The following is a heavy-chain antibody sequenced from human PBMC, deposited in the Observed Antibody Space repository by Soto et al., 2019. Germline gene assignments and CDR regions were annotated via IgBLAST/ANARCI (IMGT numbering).Heavy chain of an antibody. Sequence: GESLKISCKGSGYSFTSYWIGWVRQMPGKGLEWMGIIYPGDSDTRYSPSFQGQVTISADKSISTAYLQWSSLEASDTAMYYCATYGSGSYYKDSNNWFDPWGQGTLVTVSS. CDR1: GYSFTSYW. CDR2: IYPGDSDT. V-gene: IGHV5-51*01. D-gene: IGHD3-10*01. J-gene: IGHJ5*02. CDR3: ATYGSGSYYKDSNNWFDP.